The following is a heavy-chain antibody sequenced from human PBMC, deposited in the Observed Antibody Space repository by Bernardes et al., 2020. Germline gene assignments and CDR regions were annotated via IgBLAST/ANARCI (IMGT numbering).Heavy chain of an antibody. CDR3: ARVSGSLGSGSYYADDY. CDR2: IIPIFGTA. D-gene: IGHD1-26*01. V-gene: IGHV1-69*13. CDR1: GGTFSSYA. J-gene: IGHJ4*02. Sequence: SVKVSCKASGGTFSSYAISWVRQAPGQGLEWMGGIIPIFGTANYAQKFQGRVTITADESTSTAYMELSSLRSEDTAVYYCARVSGSLGSGSYYADDYWGQGTLVTVSS.